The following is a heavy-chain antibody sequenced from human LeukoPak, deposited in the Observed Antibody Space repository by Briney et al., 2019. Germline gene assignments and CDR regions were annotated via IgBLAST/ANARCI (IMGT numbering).Heavy chain of an antibody. CDR2: IRYDGSNK. V-gene: IGHV3-30*02. Sequence: GRSLRLSCAASGFTLISYGMHWVRQAPGKGLEWVAFIRYDGSNKYYADSVKGRFTISRDNSKNTLYLQMNSLRAEDTAVYYCAKDQPYYYDSSGNYWGQGTLVTVSS. CDR3: AKDQPYYYDSSGNY. D-gene: IGHD3-22*01. CDR1: GFTLISYG. J-gene: IGHJ4*02.